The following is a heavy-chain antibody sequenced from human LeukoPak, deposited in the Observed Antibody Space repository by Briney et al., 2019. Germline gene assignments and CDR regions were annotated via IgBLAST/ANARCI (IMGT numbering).Heavy chain of an antibody. D-gene: IGHD4-17*01. J-gene: IGHJ4*02. CDR2: IRYDGSHK. CDR1: GFPFSSYG. Sequence: GGSLRLSCAASGFPFSSYGMHWVRQAPGKGLEWVAFIRYDGSHKYYADSVKGRFTIFRDNSKNTLYLQMNSLRAEDTAVYYCTVGPYGDYGGWGQGTLVTVSS. CDR3: TVGPYGDYGG. V-gene: IGHV3-30*02.